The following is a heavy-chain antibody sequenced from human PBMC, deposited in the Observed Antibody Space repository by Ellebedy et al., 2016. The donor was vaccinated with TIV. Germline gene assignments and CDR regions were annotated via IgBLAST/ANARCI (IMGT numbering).Heavy chain of an antibody. CDR1: GGSFSGYY. CDR3: ARGRTAFIGYFDY. V-gene: IGHV4-34*01. CDR2: INHSGST. Sequence: MPGGSLRLSCAVYGGSFSGYYWSWIRQPPGKGLEWIGEINHSGSTNYNPSLKSRVTISVDTSKNQFSLKLSSVTAADTAVYYCARGRTAFIGYFDYWGQGTLVTVSS. J-gene: IGHJ4*02. D-gene: IGHD1-1*01.